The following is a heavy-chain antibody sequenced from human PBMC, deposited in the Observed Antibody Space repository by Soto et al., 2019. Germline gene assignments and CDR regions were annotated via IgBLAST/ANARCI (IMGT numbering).Heavy chain of an antibody. CDR3: ARALYYYDSSGYPDSFDI. J-gene: IGHJ3*02. CDR2: ISAYNGNT. CDR1: GYTFTSYG. Sequence: ASVKVSCKASGYTFTSYGISWVRQAPGQGLEWMGWISAYNGNTNYAQKLQGRVTMTTDTSTSTAYMELRSLRSDDTAVYYCARALYYYDSSGYPDSFDIWGQGTMVTVS. D-gene: IGHD3-22*01. V-gene: IGHV1-18*01.